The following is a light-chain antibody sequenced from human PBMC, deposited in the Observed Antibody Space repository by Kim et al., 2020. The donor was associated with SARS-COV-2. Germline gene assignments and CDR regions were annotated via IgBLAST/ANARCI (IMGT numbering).Light chain of an antibody. CDR3: QQYNTFPWT. V-gene: IGKV1-5*03. J-gene: IGKJ1*01. CDR2: RAS. CDR1: QSVGTA. Sequence: AAGGDRVAITCRASQSVGTALAWFQQKPEKAPKVLIYRASNLKSGVPSKFSGSRSGTDFILTISSLQPEDFATYYCQQYNTFPWTFGQGTKVDIK.